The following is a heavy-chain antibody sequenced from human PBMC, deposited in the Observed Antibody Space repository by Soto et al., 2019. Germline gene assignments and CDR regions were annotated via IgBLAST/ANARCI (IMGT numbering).Heavy chain of an antibody. CDR1: GFTFSSYA. D-gene: IGHD6-19*01. J-gene: IGHJ4*02. Sequence: PGGSLRLSCAASGFTFSSYAMHWFRQAPGKGLEYVSAISSNGGSTYYANSVKGRFTISRDNSKNTLYLQMGSLRAEDMAVYYCARQWLDSYYFDYWGQGTLVTVSS. CDR2: ISSNGGST. CDR3: ARQWLDSYYFDY. V-gene: IGHV3-64*01.